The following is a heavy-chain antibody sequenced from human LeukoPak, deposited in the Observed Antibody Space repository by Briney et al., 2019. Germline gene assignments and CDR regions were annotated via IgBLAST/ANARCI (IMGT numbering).Heavy chain of an antibody. Sequence: GGSLRLSCAASGFTFSSYWMSWVRQAPGKGLEWVANIKQDGSEKYYVDSVKGRFTISRDNAKNSLYLQMNSLRAEDTAVYYCARDEVGGIFGVDLGYSMDVWGQGTTVTVSS. CDR1: GFTFSSYW. J-gene: IGHJ6*02. V-gene: IGHV3-7*01. CDR3: ARDEVGGIFGVDLGYSMDV. CDR2: IKQDGSEK. D-gene: IGHD3-3*01.